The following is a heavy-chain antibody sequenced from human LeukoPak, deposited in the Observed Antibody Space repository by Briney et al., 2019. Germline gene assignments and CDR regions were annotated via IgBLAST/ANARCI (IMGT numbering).Heavy chain of an antibody. J-gene: IGHJ4*02. CDR1: GFTFSSYA. CDR2: ITGSGDST. D-gene: IGHD1-26*01. CDR3: AKDIALYREPLDY. V-gene: IGHV3-23*01. Sequence: GGSLRLSCAASGFTFSSYAMSWVRQAPGKELEWVSAITGSGDSTYYADSVKGRFTFSRDNSKNTLYLQLNSLRAEDTAVYYCAKDIALYREPLDYWGQGALVTVSS.